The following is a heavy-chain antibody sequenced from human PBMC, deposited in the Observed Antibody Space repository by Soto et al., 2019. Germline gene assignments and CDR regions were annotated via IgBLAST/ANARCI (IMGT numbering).Heavy chain of an antibody. CDR3: ARDGPAAGTGADY. CDR1: GFTFRSYS. V-gene: IGHV3-21*01. D-gene: IGHD6-19*01. Sequence: GGSLRLSCAASGFTFRSYSMNWVRQAPGRGLEWVSSISSSSSYIYYADSVKGRFTISRDNAKNSLYLQMNSLRAEDTAVYYCARDGPAAGTGADYWGQGTLVTVSS. CDR2: ISSSSSYI. J-gene: IGHJ4*02.